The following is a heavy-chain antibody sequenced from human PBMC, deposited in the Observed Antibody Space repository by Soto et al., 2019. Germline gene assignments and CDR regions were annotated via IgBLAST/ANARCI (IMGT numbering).Heavy chain of an antibody. CDR2: IYYSGST. J-gene: IGHJ4*02. Sequence: SATLCLTCTVSGGSVSSGSYYWSWIGQPPGKGLEWIVYIYYSGSTNYNPSLKSRVTISVDTSKNQFSLKLSSVTAADTAVYYCARDRDDSSGYYPLDYWGQGTLVTVSS. V-gene: IGHV4-61*01. CDR3: ARDRDDSSGYYPLDY. D-gene: IGHD3-22*01. CDR1: GGSVSSGSYY.